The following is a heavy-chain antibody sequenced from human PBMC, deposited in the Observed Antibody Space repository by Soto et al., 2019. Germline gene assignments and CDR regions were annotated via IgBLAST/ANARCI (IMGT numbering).Heavy chain of an antibody. J-gene: IGHJ3*01. V-gene: IGHV3-23*01. CDR3: AKVRLTDYLRYAPHL. Sequence: GGSLRLSFAASGFTFSSYAMSWVRQAPGKGLEWVSAISRSGGSTYYADSVKGRFTISRDNSQNTVFLQMNSLRAEDTAIYFCAKVRLTDYLRYAPHLWGQGTLVTVSS. CDR1: GFTFSSYA. D-gene: IGHD2-8*01. CDR2: ISRSGGST.